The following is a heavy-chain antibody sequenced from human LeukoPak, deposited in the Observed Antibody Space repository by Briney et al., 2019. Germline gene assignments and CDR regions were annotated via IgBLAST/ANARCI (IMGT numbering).Heavy chain of an antibody. CDR2: INPNSGGT. V-gene: IGHV1-2*02. CDR1: GYTFTGYY. J-gene: IGHJ6*03. Sequence: ASVKVSCKASGYTFTGYYMHWVRQAPGQGLEWMGWINPNSGGTNYAQKFQGRVTMTRDTSISTAYMELSRLRSDDTAVYYCARGHGGYSYGYYYYYVDVWGKGTTVTVSS. D-gene: IGHD5-18*01. CDR3: ARGHGGYSYGYYYYYVDV.